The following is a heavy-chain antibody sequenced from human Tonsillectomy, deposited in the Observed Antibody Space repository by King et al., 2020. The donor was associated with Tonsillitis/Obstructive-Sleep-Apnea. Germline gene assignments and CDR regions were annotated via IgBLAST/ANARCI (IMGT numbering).Heavy chain of an antibody. Sequence: VQLVQSGAEVKKPGSSVKVSCKASGGTFSSYAISCVRQAPGQGLEWMGGIIPIFGTATYAQKFQGRVTITADESTSTAYMELSSLRSEDTAVYYGATTLYYYDSSGYPPYYYYYYMDVWGKGTTVTVSS. CDR3: ATTLYYYDSSGYPPYYYYYYMDV. CDR1: GGTFSSYA. D-gene: IGHD3-22*01. J-gene: IGHJ6*03. V-gene: IGHV1-69*01. CDR2: IIPIFGTA.